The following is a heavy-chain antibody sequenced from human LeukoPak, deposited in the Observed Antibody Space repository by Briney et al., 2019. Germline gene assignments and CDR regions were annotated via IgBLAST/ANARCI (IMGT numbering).Heavy chain of an antibody. V-gene: IGHV4-59*08. CDR3: ARYYYDSSGYYGTFDY. Sequence: TSETLSLTCTVSGGSISSYYWSWIRQPPGKGLEWIGYIYYSGSTNYNPSLKSRVTISVVTSKNQFSLKLSSVTAADTAVYYCARYYYDSSGYYGTFDYWGQGTLVTVSS. CDR2: IYYSGST. J-gene: IGHJ4*02. D-gene: IGHD3-22*01. CDR1: GGSISSYY.